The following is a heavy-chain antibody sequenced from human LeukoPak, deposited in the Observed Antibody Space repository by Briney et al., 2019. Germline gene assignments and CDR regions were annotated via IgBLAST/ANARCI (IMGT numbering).Heavy chain of an antibody. J-gene: IGHJ4*02. CDR3: ARHKRQHTVDY. V-gene: IGHV4-39*01. Sequence: PAETLSLTCIVSGGSVSSSNYYWGWIRRPPGKGLEWIGRVYYRGSTCYNPAVKSQVTICVYTSKNEFSLKLSDATAADTAVHSCARHKRQHTVDYWGQGTLVTVSS. CDR1: GGSVSSSNYY. D-gene: IGHD2-2*01. CDR2: VYYRGST.